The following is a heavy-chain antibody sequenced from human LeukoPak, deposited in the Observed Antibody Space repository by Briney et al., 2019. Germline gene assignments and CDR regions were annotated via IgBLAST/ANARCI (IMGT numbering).Heavy chain of an antibody. CDR2: INHSGDT. D-gene: IGHD3-10*01. CDR3: ARGGMGYYMDV. V-gene: IGHV4-34*01. J-gene: IGHJ6*03. Sequence: PSETLSLTCAVYGESFSGYFWSWIRQPPGKGLEWIGEINHSGDTNYNPSLKSRVTILVDTSKNQFSLKLSSVTAADTAVYCCARGGMGYYMDVWGKGTTVTVSS. CDR1: GESFSGYF.